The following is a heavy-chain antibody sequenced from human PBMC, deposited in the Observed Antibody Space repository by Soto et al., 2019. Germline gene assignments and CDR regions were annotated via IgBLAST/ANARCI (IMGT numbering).Heavy chain of an antibody. V-gene: IGHV3-30-3*01. CDR2: ISYDGSNK. J-gene: IGHJ4*02. CDR3: ARGDGGSYLPFDY. Sequence: QVQLVESGGGVVQPGMSLRLSCAASGFTFSSYAMHWVRQAPGKGLEWVAVISYDGSNKYYADSVKGRFTISRDNSKNTMYLQMNSLRAEDTAVYYCARGDGGSYLPFDYWGQGTLVTVSS. D-gene: IGHD1-26*01. CDR1: GFTFSSYA.